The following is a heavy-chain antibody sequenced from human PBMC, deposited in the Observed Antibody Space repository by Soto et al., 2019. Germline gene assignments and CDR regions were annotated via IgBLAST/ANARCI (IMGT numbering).Heavy chain of an antibody. J-gene: IGHJ2*01. V-gene: IGHV3-30*18. D-gene: IGHD3-22*01. CDR1: GLTFSSYG. CDR3: AKPFQRSGYYYDFWYFDV. CDR2: ISHDGSTK. Sequence: QVQLVECGGGVVQPGRSLRLSCAASGLTFSSYGMHWVRQAPGKGLEWVAVISHDGSTKYYADSVRGRFTISRDNSNNTLYLQMDSLRPEDTALYYCAKPFQRSGYYYDFWYFDVWGRGTLVTVSS.